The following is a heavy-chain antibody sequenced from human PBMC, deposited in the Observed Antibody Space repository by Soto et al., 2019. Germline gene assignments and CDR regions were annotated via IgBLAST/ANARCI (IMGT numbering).Heavy chain of an antibody. CDR3: ARASQDIVVVTVIPDAFDI. J-gene: IGHJ3*02. D-gene: IGHD2-21*02. V-gene: IGHV1-18*04. CDR2: ISAYNGNT. CDR1: GYTFTSYG. Sequence: QVQLVQSGAEVKKPGASVKVSCKASGYTFTSYGISWVRQAPGQGLEGMGWISAYNGNTNYAQRLQGRVTMTTDTSTRTAYMELRSLRSDDTAVYYCARASQDIVVVTVIPDAFDIWGQGTMVTVSS.